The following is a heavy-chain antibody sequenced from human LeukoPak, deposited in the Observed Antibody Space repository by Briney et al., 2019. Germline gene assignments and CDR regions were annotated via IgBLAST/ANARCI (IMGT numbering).Heavy chain of an antibody. V-gene: IGHV4-34*01. Sequence: SETLSLTCAVFGESFSGYYWSWIRQPPGKGLEWIGEINHSGSTNYNPSLKSRVTISIDTSKNQFSLKLSSVTAADTAVYYCARDAYDSSGYYDYWGQGTLVTVSS. J-gene: IGHJ4*02. CDR2: INHSGST. CDR1: GESFSGYY. CDR3: ARDAYDSSGYYDY. D-gene: IGHD3-22*01.